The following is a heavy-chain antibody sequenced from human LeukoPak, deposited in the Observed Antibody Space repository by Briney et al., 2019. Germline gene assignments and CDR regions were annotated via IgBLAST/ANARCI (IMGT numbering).Heavy chain of an antibody. V-gene: IGHV1-8*01. J-gene: IGHJ6*03. CDR3: ARGVDCSSTSCYASGYYYYYMDV. CDR1: GYTFTSYD. Sequence: ASVKVSCKASGYTFTSYDINWVRQATGQGLEWMGWMNPNSGNTGYAQKFQGRVTMTRNTSISTAYMELSSLRSEDTAVYYCARGVDCSSTSCYASGYYYYYMDVWGKGTTVTISS. D-gene: IGHD2-2*01. CDR2: MNPNSGNT.